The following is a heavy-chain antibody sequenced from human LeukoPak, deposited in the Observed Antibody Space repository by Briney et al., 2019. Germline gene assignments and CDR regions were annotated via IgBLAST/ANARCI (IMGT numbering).Heavy chain of an antibody. CDR2: IRYDGSNK. CDR1: GFTFSSYG. Sequence: GGSLRLSCAASGFTFSSYGMHWVRQAPGKGLEWVAFIRYDGSNKYYADSVKGRFTISRDNSKNTLYLQMNSLRAEDTAVYYCAKDKGGRIVGATTFDYWGQGTLDTVSS. CDR3: AKDKGGRIVGATTFDY. D-gene: IGHD1-26*01. J-gene: IGHJ4*02. V-gene: IGHV3-30*02.